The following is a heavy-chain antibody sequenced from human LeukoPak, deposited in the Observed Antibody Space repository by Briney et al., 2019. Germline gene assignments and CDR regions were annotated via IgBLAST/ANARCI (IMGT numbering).Heavy chain of an antibody. D-gene: IGHD3-9*01. CDR2: IYSGGST. J-gene: IGHJ4*02. CDR3: AMGGNRILTGPLLWEPSARH. CDR1: GFTVSSNY. Sequence: GGSLRLSCAASGFTVSSNYMSWVRQAPGKGLEWVSVIYSGGSTYYADSVKGRFTISRDNSKNTLYLQMNSLRAEDTAVYYCAMGGNRILTGPLLWEPSARHWGQGTLVTVSS. V-gene: IGHV3-66*01.